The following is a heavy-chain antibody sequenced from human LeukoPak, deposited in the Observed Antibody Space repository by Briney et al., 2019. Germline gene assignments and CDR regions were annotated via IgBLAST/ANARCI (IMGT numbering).Heavy chain of an antibody. J-gene: IGHJ4*02. V-gene: IGHV3-30*02. Sequence: PGGSLRLSCTASGFTFSSYGMHWVRQAPGKGLEWVAFIRYDGSNKYYADSVKGRFTISRDNSNNTLYLQMNSLRAEDTAVYYCARENPDNSGYYTDYWGQGTLVTVSS. CDR3: ARENPDNSGYYTDY. D-gene: IGHD3-22*01. CDR1: GFTFSSYG. CDR2: IRYDGSNK.